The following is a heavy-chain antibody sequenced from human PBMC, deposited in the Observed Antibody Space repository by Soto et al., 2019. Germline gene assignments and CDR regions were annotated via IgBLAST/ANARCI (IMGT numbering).Heavy chain of an antibody. CDR3: GRVHVTGYFDWLDP. D-gene: IGHD3-9*01. J-gene: IGHJ5*02. V-gene: IGHV4-59*01. Sequence: SETLSLTCSVSGASITSNYWTWFRQPPAEEVEWIVYRDHLGYSNYNPSLSSRGAMSIDTTKNQLFLKVHSLTAAAKAAYYYGRVHVTGYFDWLDPWGQGTPVHGS. CDR2: RDHLGYS. CDR1: GASITSNY.